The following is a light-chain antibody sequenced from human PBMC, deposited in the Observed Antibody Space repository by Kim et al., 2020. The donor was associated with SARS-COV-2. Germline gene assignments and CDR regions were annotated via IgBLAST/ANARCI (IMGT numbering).Light chain of an antibody. CDR2: EVV. J-gene: IGLJ3*02. V-gene: IGLV2-23*02. CDR3: CSYAGTRTRV. Sequence: GQSIILSCTGNSSDVGNYNLVSWYQQQPGKAPKLMLYEVVKRPSGVSNRFAGSKSGNTASLTISGLQAEDEAEYYCCSYAGTRTRVFGGGTQLTVL. CDR1: SSDVGNYNL.